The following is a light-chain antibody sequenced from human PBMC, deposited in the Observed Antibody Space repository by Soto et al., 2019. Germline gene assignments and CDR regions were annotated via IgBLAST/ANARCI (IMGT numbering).Light chain of an antibody. CDR3: SAWDDSLSGPV. CDR1: GSNIGSNT. CDR2: SNN. V-gene: IGLV1-44*01. J-gene: IGLJ7*01. Sequence: QSVLTQPPSASGTPGQRVTISCSGSGSNIGSNTVNWYQHLPGTAPKLLIYSNNQRPSGVPDRFSGSTSGTSASLAISGLQSDDEADYYCSAWDDSLSGPVFGGGTQLTVL.